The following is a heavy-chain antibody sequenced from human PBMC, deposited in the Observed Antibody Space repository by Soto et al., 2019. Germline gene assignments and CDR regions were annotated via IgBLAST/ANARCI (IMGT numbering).Heavy chain of an antibody. D-gene: IGHD4-17*01. CDR3: ARDLTTPHTVTTGY. V-gene: IGHV3-30-3*01. CDR1: GFTFSSYA. Sequence: QVQLVESGGGVVQPGRSLRLSCAASGFTFSSYAMHWVRQAPGKGLEWVAVISYDGSNKYYADSVKGRFTISRDNSKNTLYLQMNSLRAEDTAVYYCARDLTTPHTVTTGYWGQGTLVTVSS. J-gene: IGHJ4*02. CDR2: ISYDGSNK.